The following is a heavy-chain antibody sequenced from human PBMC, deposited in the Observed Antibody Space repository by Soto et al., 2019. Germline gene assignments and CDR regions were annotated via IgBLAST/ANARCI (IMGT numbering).Heavy chain of an antibody. D-gene: IGHD3-10*01. J-gene: IGHJ5*02. Sequence: QVQLVQSGAEVKKPGSSVKVSCKASGGTFSSYAISWVRQAPGQGLEWMGGIIPIFGTANYAQKFQGRVTITADESTSTAYRELSSLRSEDTAVYYCARGYYYGSGSYWWFDPWGQGTLVTVSS. CDR3: ARGYYYGSGSYWWFDP. V-gene: IGHV1-69*01. CDR2: IIPIFGTA. CDR1: GGTFSSYA.